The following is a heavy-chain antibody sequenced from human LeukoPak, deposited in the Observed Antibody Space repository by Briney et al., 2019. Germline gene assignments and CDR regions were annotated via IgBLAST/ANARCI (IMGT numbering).Heavy chain of an antibody. CDR3: ATYYYDFWSGPSEIYYLDY. Sequence: SETLSLTCTVSSGSISSYYWSWVRQPPGKGLEWIGYIYYSGSTNYNPSLKSRVTISVDTSKNQFSLKLSSVTAADTAVYYCATYYYDFWSGPSEIYYLDYWGQGTLVTVSS. D-gene: IGHD3-3*01. J-gene: IGHJ4*02. V-gene: IGHV4-59*08. CDR1: SGSISSYY. CDR2: IYYSGST.